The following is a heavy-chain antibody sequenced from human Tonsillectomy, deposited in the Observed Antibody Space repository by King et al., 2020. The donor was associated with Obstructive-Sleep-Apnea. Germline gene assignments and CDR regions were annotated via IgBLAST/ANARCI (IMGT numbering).Heavy chain of an antibody. J-gene: IGHJ5*02. CDR3: ARLTTGWFDP. CDR2: VIPILGMT. D-gene: IGHD3-22*01. V-gene: IGHV1-69*04. Sequence: QLVQSGAEVEKPGSSVKVSCKASGGTFSSYAISWVRQAPGQGLELMGGVIPILGMTNFAQKFQGRVTITADKSTSTTYLELSSLIFEDTAVYYCARLTTGWFDPWGQGTLVTVSS. CDR1: GGTFSSYA.